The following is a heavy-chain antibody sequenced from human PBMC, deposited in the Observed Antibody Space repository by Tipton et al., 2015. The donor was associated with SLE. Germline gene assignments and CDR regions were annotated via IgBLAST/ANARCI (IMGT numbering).Heavy chain of an antibody. V-gene: IGHV4-34*01. Sequence: TLSLTCSIYGGSFGGYYWSWIRQPPGKGLEWIGSIYYSGSTYYNPSLKSRVTISVDTSKNQFSLTLSSVTASDTAVYYCAGVQAYEGFDPWGQGTLVTVSS. J-gene: IGHJ5*02. D-gene: IGHD3-16*01. CDR3: AGVQAYEGFDP. CDR1: GGSFGGYY. CDR2: IYYSGST.